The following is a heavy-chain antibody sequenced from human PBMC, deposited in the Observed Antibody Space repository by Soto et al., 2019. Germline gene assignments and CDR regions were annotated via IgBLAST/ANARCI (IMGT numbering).Heavy chain of an antibody. D-gene: IGHD1-26*01. V-gene: IGHV3-33*01. CDR2: IWYDGSNK. CDR1: GFTFSSYG. CDR3: ARDIWALGASYIDY. J-gene: IGHJ4*02. Sequence: QVQLVESGGGVVQPERSLRLSCAASGFTFSSYGMHWVRQAPGKGLEWVAVIWYDGSNKYYADSVKGRFTISRDNSKNTLYLQMNSLRAEDTAVYYCARDIWALGASYIDYWGQGTLVTVSS.